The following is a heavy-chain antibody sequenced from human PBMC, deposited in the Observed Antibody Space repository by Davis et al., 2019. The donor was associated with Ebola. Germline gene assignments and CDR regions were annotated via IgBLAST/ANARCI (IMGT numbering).Heavy chain of an antibody. D-gene: IGHD3-10*01. CDR3: ARDQLWFGGLYYYYGMDV. CDR2: IYHSGST. Sequence: SETLSLTCTVSGGSISSSSYYWGWIRQPPGKGLEWIGEIYHSGSTNYNPSLKSRVTISVDKSKNQFSLKMSSVTAADTAVYYCARDQLWFGGLYYYYGMDVWGQGTTVTVSS. J-gene: IGHJ6*02. V-gene: IGHV4-39*07. CDR1: GGSISSSSYY.